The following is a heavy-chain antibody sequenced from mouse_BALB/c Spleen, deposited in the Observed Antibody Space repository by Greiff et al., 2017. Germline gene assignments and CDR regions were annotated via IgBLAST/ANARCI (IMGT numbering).Heavy chain of an antibody. V-gene: IGHV2-6-7*01. D-gene: IGHD2-4*01. CDR2: IWGDGST. J-gene: IGHJ1*01. CDR1: GFSLTGYG. Sequence: VKLMESGPGLVAPSQSLSITCTVSGFSLTGYGVNWVRQPPGKGLEWLGMIWGDGSTDYNSALKSRLSISKDNSKSQVFLKMNSLQTDDTARYYCDRGDYEGYFDVWGAGTTVTVSS. CDR3: DRGDYEGYFDV.